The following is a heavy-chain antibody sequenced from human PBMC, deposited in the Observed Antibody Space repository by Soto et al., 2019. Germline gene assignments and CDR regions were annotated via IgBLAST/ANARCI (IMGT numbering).Heavy chain of an antibody. CDR3: ARDIAAGGQ. D-gene: IGHD6-13*01. J-gene: IGHJ4*02. CDR1: GYTFTNYY. V-gene: IGHV1-46*01. CDR2: INPTSGST. Sequence: QVQLGQSGAEVKKPGSSVKVSCKASGYTFTNYYIHWVRQAPGQGLEWLGIINPTSGSTNYAQKFQRRANLTYETPTTTVYMALRGRRPEGTAVLYCARDIAAGGQWGLGTLVTVSS.